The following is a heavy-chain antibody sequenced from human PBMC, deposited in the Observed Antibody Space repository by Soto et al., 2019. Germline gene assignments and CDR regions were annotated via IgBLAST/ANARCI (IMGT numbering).Heavy chain of an antibody. CDR3: TTSNLGVDY. CDR1: GLILSDVW. Sequence: GGSLRLSYAVSGLILSDVWMTWVRQAPGKGLEWVGRIKTKPDDGTIDYAAPVRGRFTISRDDSKNTLYLQMTSLTPDDTGVYYCTTSNLGVDYWGPGALVTVSS. CDR2: IKTKPDDGTI. D-gene: IGHD3-16*01. V-gene: IGHV3-15*01. J-gene: IGHJ4*02.